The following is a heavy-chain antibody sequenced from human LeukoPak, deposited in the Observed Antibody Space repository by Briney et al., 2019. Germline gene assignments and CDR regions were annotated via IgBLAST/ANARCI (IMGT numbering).Heavy chain of an antibody. V-gene: IGHV1-69*13. CDR2: IIPIFGTA. CDR3: AREPTKRHDFWSGSPPDYYYYYGMDV. J-gene: IGHJ6*02. Sequence: GASVKASCKASGGTFSSYAISWVRQAPGQGLEWMGGIIPIFGTANYAQKFQGRVTIIADESTSTAYMELSSLRSEDTAVYYCAREPTKRHDFWSGSPPDYYYYYGMDVWGQGTTVTVSS. D-gene: IGHD3-3*01. CDR1: GGTFSSYA.